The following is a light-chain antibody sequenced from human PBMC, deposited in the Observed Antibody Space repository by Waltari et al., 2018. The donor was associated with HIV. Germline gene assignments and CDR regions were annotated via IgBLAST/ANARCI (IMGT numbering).Light chain of an antibody. V-gene: IGKV3-15*01. CDR3: HQYNEWPRT. CDR1: ENIDTN. Sequence: EIVMTQSPITLSLSPGERATLSCRASENIDTNLAWYQQTLGQATRLLMYGASTRATGIPARFSGSGSGRDFTLTISSLQSEDFVVYYCHQYNEWPRTFGQGTKVEV. CDR2: GAS. J-gene: IGKJ1*01.